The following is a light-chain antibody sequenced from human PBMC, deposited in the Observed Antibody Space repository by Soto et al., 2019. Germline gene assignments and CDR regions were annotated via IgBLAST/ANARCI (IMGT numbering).Light chain of an antibody. CDR2: KAS. CDR1: QSINIW. CDR3: QQYNDYSPWT. J-gene: IGKJ1*01. V-gene: IGKV1-5*03. Sequence: DIQMTQSPSTLSASVGDRVTITCRASQSINIWLAWYQQKPGKAPKLLIYKASSLESGVPSRFSGSGSGTEFPLTISSLQPDDFATYYCQQYNDYSPWTFGQGTKVEI.